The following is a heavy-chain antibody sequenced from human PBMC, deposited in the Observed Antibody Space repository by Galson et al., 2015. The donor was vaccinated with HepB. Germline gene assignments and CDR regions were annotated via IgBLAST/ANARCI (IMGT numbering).Heavy chain of an antibody. D-gene: IGHD2-8*01. CDR3: VKLLSMTAAETSDN. CDR1: GFTFSSYA. V-gene: IGHV3-23*01. Sequence: SLRLSCAASGFTFSSYAMSWVRQAPGKGLEWVSAISGSGGSTYYADSVKGRFTISRDNSKNALFLQMSSLRFEDTAVYDCVKLLSMTAAETSDNWGQGTLVTVST. CDR2: ISGSGGST. J-gene: IGHJ4*02.